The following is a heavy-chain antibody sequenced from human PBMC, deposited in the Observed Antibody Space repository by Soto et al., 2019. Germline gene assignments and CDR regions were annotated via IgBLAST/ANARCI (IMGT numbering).Heavy chain of an antibody. Sequence: QVQLQESGPGLVKPSQTLSLTCTVSGGSINSGGYYWSWIRQHPGKGLEWIGSIYYSGKTYYSPSLKRRVTISGDTSKNHFSLRLSSLTAAEPAVYYCARDPSYGDYSYYGMDVWGQGTTVTVSS. CDR1: GGSINSGGYY. D-gene: IGHD4-17*01. CDR2: IYYSGKT. J-gene: IGHJ6*02. V-gene: IGHV4-31*03. CDR3: ARDPSYGDYSYYGMDV.